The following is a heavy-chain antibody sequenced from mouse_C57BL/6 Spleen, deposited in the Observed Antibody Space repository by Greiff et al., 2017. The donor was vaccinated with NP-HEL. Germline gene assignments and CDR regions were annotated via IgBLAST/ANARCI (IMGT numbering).Heavy chain of an antibody. J-gene: IGHJ3*01. CDR1: GYTFTSYW. CDR2: INPSNGGT. V-gene: IGHV1-53*01. CDR3: AGNYGISYDWVAN. Sequence: VQLQQSGTELVKPGASVKLSCKASGYTFTSYWMHWVKQRPGQGLEWIGNINPSNGGTNYNEKFKSKATLTVDKSSSPAYMQLSSLTSEDSAVYECAGNYGISYDWVANWGQGTLVTVSA. D-gene: IGHD1-1*01.